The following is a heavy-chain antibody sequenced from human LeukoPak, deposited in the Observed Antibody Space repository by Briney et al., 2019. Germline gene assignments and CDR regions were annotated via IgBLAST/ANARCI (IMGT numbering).Heavy chain of an antibody. D-gene: IGHD2-15*01. CDR1: GYSISSGYY. CDR2: IYYSGST. CDR3: ARDATDYYYYYMDV. J-gene: IGHJ6*03. V-gene: IGHV4-61*01. Sequence: PSETLSLTCTVSGYSISSGYYWGWIRQPPGKGLEWIGYIYYSGSTNYNPSLKSRVTISVDTSKNQFSLKLSSVTAADTAVYYCARDATDYYYYYMDVWGKGTTVTVSS.